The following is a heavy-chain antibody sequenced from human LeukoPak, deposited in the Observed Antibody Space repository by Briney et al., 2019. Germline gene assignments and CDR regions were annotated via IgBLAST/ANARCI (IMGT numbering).Heavy chain of an antibody. J-gene: IGHJ6*03. CDR2: IIPIFGTA. CDR3: ARDDCSSTSCYPPRYYYMDV. Sequence: SVKVSCKASGGTFSSYVISWVRQAPGQGLEWMGVIIPIFGTANYAQKFQGRVTLTADEPLRTPYMELSSLRSEDTAVYYCARDDCSSTSCYPPRYYYMDVWGKGTTVTVSS. V-gene: IGHV1-69*01. D-gene: IGHD2-2*01. CDR1: GGTFSSYV.